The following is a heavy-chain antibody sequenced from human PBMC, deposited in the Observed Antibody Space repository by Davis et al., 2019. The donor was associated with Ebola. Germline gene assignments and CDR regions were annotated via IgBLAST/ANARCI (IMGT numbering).Heavy chain of an antibody. CDR2: INWNGGST. CDR1: GFTFDDYG. CDR3: AREMATTNDAFDI. V-gene: IGHV3-20*04. D-gene: IGHD5-24*01. Sequence: GGSLRLSCAASGFTFDDYGMSWVRQAPGKGLEWVSGINWNGGSTGYADSVKGRFTISRDNAKNTLYLQKNSLRVEDTAVYYCAREMATTNDAFDIWGQGTMVSVSS. J-gene: IGHJ3*02.